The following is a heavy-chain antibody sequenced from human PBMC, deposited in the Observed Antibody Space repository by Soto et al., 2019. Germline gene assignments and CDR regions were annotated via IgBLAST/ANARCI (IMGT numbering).Heavy chain of an antibody. CDR2: IWSDGSYS. Sequence: QVQLVDSGGGVVQPGRSLRLSCAASGFTFSSYGMHWVRQAPDKGLEWVAVIWSDGSYSSYADSVKGRFTISRDNSKNTVYLQMNSLRVEDTAVYYCARDRGYYYDGVDVWGQGTPVTVSS. J-gene: IGHJ6*02. V-gene: IGHV3-33*01. CDR1: GFTFSSYG. CDR3: ARDRGYYYDGVDV.